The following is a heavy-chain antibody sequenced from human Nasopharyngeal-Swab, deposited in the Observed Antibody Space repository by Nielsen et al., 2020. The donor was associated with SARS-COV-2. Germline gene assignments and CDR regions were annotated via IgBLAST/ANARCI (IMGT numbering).Heavy chain of an antibody. CDR1: RITFSNYA. Sequence: GASLKISCAASRITFSNYAMSWVRQAPGKGLEWVSAISGSGGSTYYADSVKGRFTLSRDSSKNTLYLQMNSLRVEDTAVYYCAKASVDYSGSGSYSDYWGQGTLVTVSS. CDR2: ISGSGGST. CDR3: AKASVDYSGSGSYSDY. V-gene: IGHV3-23*01. J-gene: IGHJ4*02. D-gene: IGHD3-10*01.